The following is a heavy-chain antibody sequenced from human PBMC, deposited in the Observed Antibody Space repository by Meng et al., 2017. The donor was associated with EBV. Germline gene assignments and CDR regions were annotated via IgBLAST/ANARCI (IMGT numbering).Heavy chain of an antibody. V-gene: IGHV1-8*01. CDR1: GHTFTSYD. J-gene: IGHJ3*02. CDR2: MNPNSGNT. CDR3: ARGGAFDI. Sequence: QCVQCGVEGKEPGASGTISCKSSGHTFTSYDINWVRQATGQGLEWMGWMNPNSGNTGYAQKFQGRVTMTRNTSISTAYMELSSLRSEDTAVYYCARGGAFDIWGQGTMVTVSS.